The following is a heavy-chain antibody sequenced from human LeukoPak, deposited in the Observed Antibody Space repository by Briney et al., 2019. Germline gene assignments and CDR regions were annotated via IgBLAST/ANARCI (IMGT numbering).Heavy chain of an antibody. CDR1: GGSISSYY. CDR2: IYTSGST. D-gene: IGHD6-19*01. J-gene: IGHJ5*02. Sequence: SETLSLTCTVSGGSISSYYWSWIRQPAGKGLEWIGRIYTSGSTNYNPSLKSRVTMSVDTSKNQCSLKLSSVTAADTAVYYCARARIAVAANWFDPWGQGTLVTVSS. CDR3: ARARIAVAANWFDP. V-gene: IGHV4-4*07.